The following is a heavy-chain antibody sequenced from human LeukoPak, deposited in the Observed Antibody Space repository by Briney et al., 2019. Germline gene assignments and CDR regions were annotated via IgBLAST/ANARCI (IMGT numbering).Heavy chain of an antibody. Sequence: GGSLRLSCTVSGFTVSSNSMSWVRQAPGKGLEWVSFIYSGGDTHYSDSVKGRFTISRDNSKNTLYLQMNSLRADDTAVYYCARRAGEYSHPYDYWGQGTLVTVSS. D-gene: IGHD4-17*01. V-gene: IGHV3-53*01. J-gene: IGHJ4*02. CDR1: GFTVSSNS. CDR3: ARRAGEYSHPYDY. CDR2: IYSGGDT.